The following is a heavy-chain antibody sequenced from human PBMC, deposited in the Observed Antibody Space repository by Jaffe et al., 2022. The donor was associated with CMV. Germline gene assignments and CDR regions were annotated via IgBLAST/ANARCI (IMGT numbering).Heavy chain of an antibody. D-gene: IGHD3-10*01. Sequence: QLQLQESGPGLVKPSETLSLTCTVSGGSISSSSYYWGWIRQPPGKGLEWIGSIYYSGSTYYNPSLKSRVTISVDTSKNQFSLKLSSVTAADTAVYYCARLYYYGSGSYYYSAGVYYYFDYWGQGTLVTVSS. J-gene: IGHJ4*02. V-gene: IGHV4-39*01. CDR2: IYYSGST. CDR1: GGSISSSSYY. CDR3: ARLYYYGSGSYYYSAGVYYYFDY.